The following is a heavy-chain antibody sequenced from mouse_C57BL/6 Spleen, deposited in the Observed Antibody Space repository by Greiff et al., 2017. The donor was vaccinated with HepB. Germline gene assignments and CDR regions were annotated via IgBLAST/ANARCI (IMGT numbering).Heavy chain of an antibody. V-gene: IGHV5-4*01. J-gene: IGHJ1*03. CDR2: ISDGGSYT. CDR3: ARDQGEITTVVAHWYFDV. D-gene: IGHD1-1*01. Sequence: EVQVVESGGGLVKPGGSLKLSCAASGFTFSSYAMSWVRQTPEKRLEWVATISDGGSYTYYPDNVKGRFTISRDNAKNNLYLQMSHLKSEDTAMYYCARDQGEITTVVAHWYFDVWGTGTTVTVSS. CDR1: GFTFSSYA.